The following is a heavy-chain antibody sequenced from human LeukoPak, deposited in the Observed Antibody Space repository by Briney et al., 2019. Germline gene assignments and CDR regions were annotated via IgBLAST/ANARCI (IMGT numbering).Heavy chain of an antibody. CDR2: IKQDGSEK. CDR3: ARVPNRRITIFGVVIKAPPGDY. Sequence: GGSLRLACAVFGFTFSSYWMSWVRQAPGKGLEWVANIKQDGSEKYYVDSVKGRFTLSRDNAKNSLYLQMNSLRAEDTAVYYCARVPNRRITIFGVVIKAPPGDYWGQGTLVTVSS. CDR1: GFTFSSYW. V-gene: IGHV3-7*01. D-gene: IGHD3-3*01. J-gene: IGHJ4*02.